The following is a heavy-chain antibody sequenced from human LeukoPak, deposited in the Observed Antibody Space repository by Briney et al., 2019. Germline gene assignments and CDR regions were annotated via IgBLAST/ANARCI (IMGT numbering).Heavy chain of an antibody. V-gene: IGHV3-23*01. CDR2: ISGSGGST. CDR1: GFTHSSYA. Sequence: GGSLSLSCAASGFTHSSYAMSWVRQAPGKGREGVSAISGSGGSTYYADSVKGRLTISRENYKHTLYLQMNSLRAEDTAVYYCAKEGDISGWSPFVYWGQGTLVTVSS. CDR3: AKEGDISGWSPFVY. D-gene: IGHD6-19*01. J-gene: IGHJ4*02.